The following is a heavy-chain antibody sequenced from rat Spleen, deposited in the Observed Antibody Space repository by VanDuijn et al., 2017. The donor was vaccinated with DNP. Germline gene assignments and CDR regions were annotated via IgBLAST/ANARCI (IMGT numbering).Heavy chain of an antibody. D-gene: IGHD1-11*01. CDR2: ITTGGSGT. CDR1: GFTFNNYW. Sequence: EVQLVESGGGLVQPGRSLKLSCVASGFTFNNYWMTWIRQVPGKGLEWVASITTGGSGTFYPDSVKGRFTISRDDAKNTLYLQMDSLRSEDTATYYCARHGRRVFDYWGQGVMVTVSS. V-gene: IGHV5-31*01. J-gene: IGHJ2*01. CDR3: ARHGRRVFDY.